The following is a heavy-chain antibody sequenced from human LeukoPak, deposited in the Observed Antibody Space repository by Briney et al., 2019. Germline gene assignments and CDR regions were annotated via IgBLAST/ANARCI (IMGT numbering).Heavy chain of an antibody. V-gene: IGHV1-18*04. D-gene: IGHD6-19*01. CDR3: ARGKKPGVGVAGTGYFFDP. J-gene: IGHJ5*02. CDR1: GYTFTSYY. CDR2: ISTYIDKT. Sequence: ASVKVSCKASGYTFTSYYMHWVRQAPGQGLEWMGWISTYIDKTKYAQKFQGRVTMTTDPSTSTAYMEVTSLRYDDTAVYYCARGKKPGVGVAGTGYFFDPWGQGTLVTVSS.